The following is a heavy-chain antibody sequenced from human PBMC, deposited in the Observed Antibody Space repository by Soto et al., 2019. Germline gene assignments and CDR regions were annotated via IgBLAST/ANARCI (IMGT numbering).Heavy chain of an antibody. CDR3: TTGIYYDILTGYHNVAY. CDR1: GFNLRHPW. V-gene: IGHV3-15*01. D-gene: IGHD3-9*01. CDR2: IKSKTDGGTA. J-gene: IGHJ4*02. Sequence: NPGGSPRLSCVASGFNLRHPWMTWVRQAAGKGLEWVGRIKSKTDGGTADYAAPVKGRATISRDDSKNTVYLQMNSLKTEDTAVYYCTTGIYYDILTGYHNVAYWGQGALVTVSS.